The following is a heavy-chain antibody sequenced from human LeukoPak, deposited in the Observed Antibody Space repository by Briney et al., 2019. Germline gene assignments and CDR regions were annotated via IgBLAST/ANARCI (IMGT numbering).Heavy chain of an antibody. CDR2: INPNSGGT. V-gene: IGHV1-2*02. CDR3: ARGEDSYYYYGMDV. Sequence: ASVTVSCKASGYTFTGYYMHWVRQAPGQGLEWMGWINPNSGGTDYAQKFQGRVTMTRDTSISTAYMELSRLRSDDTAVYYCARGEDSYYYYGMDVWGQGTTVTVSS. D-gene: IGHD3/OR15-3a*01. J-gene: IGHJ6*02. CDR1: GYTFTGYY.